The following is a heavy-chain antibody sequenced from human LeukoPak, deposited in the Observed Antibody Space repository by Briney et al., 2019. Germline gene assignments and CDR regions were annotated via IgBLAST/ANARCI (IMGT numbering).Heavy chain of an antibody. CDR1: GFTFSHSA. J-gene: IGHJ6*03. V-gene: IGHV3-23*01. CDR2: ISGSGSDT. Sequence: PGGSLRLSCAASGFTFSHSAMSWVRQAPGKGLEWISTISGSGSDTNYADSVRGRLIISRDNSKSTLYLQMNSLRAEDTAVYYCAKGSKAVVFTRDHYMDVWGKGTTVTFSS. D-gene: IGHD3-22*01. CDR3: AKGSKAVVFTRDHYMDV.